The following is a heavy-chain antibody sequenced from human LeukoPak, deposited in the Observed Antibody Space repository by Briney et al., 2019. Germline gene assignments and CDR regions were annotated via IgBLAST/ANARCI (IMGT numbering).Heavy chain of an antibody. Sequence: PGGSLRLSCAASGFPFSSYGMHWVRQAPGKGLEYVSSISSNGGSTYYANPVKGRFTISRDNSKNTLYLQMGSLRAEDMAVYYCARGLFGTTDYWGQGTLVTVSS. J-gene: IGHJ4*02. CDR2: ISSNGGST. V-gene: IGHV3-64*01. CDR1: GFPFSSYG. CDR3: ARGLFGTTDY. D-gene: IGHD2/OR15-2a*01.